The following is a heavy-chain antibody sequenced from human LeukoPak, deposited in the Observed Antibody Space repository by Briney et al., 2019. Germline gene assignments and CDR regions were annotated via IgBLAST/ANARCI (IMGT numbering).Heavy chain of an antibody. J-gene: IGHJ6*04. CDR1: GFTFRSYI. CDR3: ARDAPLRGYYGMDV. V-gene: IGHV3-21*01. CDR2: ISSSSSYL. Sequence: GGSLRLSCAASGFTFRSYIVNCVHEAPGKARECVSSISSSSSYLYYADSVKGRFTISRDNAKNSLYLKMNSLRAEDTAVYYCARDAPLRGYYGMDVWGRGTTVTVSS.